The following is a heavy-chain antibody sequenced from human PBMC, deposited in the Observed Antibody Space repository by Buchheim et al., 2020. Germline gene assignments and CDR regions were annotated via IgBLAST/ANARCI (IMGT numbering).Heavy chain of an antibody. CDR2: ICSTGTT. D-gene: IGHD3-22*01. J-gene: IGHJ4*02. V-gene: IGHV4-39*07. CDR3: ARDPYYYDNSGYKYFFDY. CDR1: GGSIDSRNYY. Sequence: QLQLQESGPGLVKPSETLSLTCTVSGGSIDSRNYYWGWIRQPPGEGLEWIGTICSTGTTYYNPSLKSRATISVDTSKNQFSLKLSSVTAADTAVYYCARDPYYYDNSGYKYFFDYWGQGIL.